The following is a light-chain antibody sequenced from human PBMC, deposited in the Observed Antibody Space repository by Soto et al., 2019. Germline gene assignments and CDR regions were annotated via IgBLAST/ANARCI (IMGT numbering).Light chain of an antibody. V-gene: IGKV3-20*01. Sequence: EIVVTQSPGLLSLSPGERATLSCRASQSVINDFLAWYQQKPGQAPRLLIYGASTRATDVPDRFSGSGSGADFTLSISRLEPEDFAVYYCQQYGSSPPRTFGQGTKVDIK. CDR3: QQYGSSPPRT. CDR1: QSVINDF. J-gene: IGKJ1*01. CDR2: GAS.